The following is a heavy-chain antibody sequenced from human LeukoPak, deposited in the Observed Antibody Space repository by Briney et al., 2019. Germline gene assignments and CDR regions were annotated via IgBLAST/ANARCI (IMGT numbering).Heavy chain of an antibody. CDR3: ARVSYYYDSSGYSNNFDY. CDR2: IYSGGST. Sequence: PGGSLRLSCAASGFTVSSSYMSWVRQAPGKGLEWVSVIYSGGSTYYADSVKGRFTISRDNSKNTLYLQMNSLRAEDTAVYYCARVSYYYDSSGYSNNFDYWGQGTLVTVSS. D-gene: IGHD3-22*01. J-gene: IGHJ4*02. V-gene: IGHV3-66*01. CDR1: GFTVSSSY.